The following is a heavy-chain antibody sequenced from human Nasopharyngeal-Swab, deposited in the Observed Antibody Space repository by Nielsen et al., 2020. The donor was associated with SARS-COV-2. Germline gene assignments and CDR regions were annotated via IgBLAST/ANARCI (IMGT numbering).Heavy chain of an antibody. D-gene: IGHD5-18*01. CDR1: GGSISSSSYY. V-gene: IGHV4-39*01. Sequence: SETLPLTCTVSGGSISSSSYYWGWIRQPPGKGLEWIGSIYYSGSTYYNPSLKSRVTISVDTSKNQFSLKLSSVTAADTAVYYCARRGQDTAMDPNGVDYWGQGTLVTVSS. CDR2: IYYSGST. CDR3: ARRGQDTAMDPNGVDY. J-gene: IGHJ4*02.